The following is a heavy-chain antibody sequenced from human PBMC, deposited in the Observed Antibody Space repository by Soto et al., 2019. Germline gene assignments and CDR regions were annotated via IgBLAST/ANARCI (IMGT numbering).Heavy chain of an antibody. CDR2: ISSSSSYT. V-gene: IGHV3-11*06. CDR1: GFTFSSYA. J-gene: IGHJ5*02. D-gene: IGHD5-18*01. Sequence: LRLSCAASGFTFSSYAMSWVRQAPGKGLEWVSYISSSSSYTIYADSVKGRFTISRYNSKNSLYLQMNSLRAEDTAVYYCARAIQLWPSVGFDPWGQGTLVTVSS. CDR3: ARAIQLWPSVGFDP.